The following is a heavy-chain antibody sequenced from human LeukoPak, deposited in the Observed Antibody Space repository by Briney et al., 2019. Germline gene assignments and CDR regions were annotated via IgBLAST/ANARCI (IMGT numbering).Heavy chain of an antibody. J-gene: IGHJ2*01. D-gene: IGHD6-6*01. Sequence: SVKVSCKASGGTFSSYAISWVRQAPGQGLEWMGGIIPIFGTANYAQKFQGRVTITTDESTSTAYMELSSLRSEDTAVYYCARCLVGARPSNHWYFDLWGRGTLVTVSS. V-gene: IGHV1-69*05. CDR1: GGTFSSYA. CDR3: ARCLVGARPSNHWYFDL. CDR2: IIPIFGTA.